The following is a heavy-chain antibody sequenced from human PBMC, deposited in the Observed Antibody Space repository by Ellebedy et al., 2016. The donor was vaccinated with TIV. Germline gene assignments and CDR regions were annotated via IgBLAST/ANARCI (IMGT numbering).Heavy chain of an antibody. Sequence: GESLKISCEVSGYTFTNYWIGWVRQMPGKGLEWMGGIYPGDSNIDYSPSLQGQVTISADKSISTAYLQWSTLKASDTAMYYCARPVGASGNFDYWGQGTLVTVSP. J-gene: IGHJ4*02. CDR2: IYPGDSNI. CDR1: GYTFTNYW. CDR3: ARPVGASGNFDY. D-gene: IGHD1-26*01. V-gene: IGHV5-51*01.